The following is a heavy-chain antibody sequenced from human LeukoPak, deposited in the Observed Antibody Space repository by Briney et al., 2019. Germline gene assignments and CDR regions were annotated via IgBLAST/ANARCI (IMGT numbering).Heavy chain of an antibody. Sequence: GSLRLSCAASGFTFSSYSMSWVRQAPGKGLEWVSDINGSGGSTYYADSVKGRFTISRDNSKNTLYLQMNSLRAEDTAVYYCAKKYSTGLDPWGQGTLVTVSS. CDR3: AKKYSTGLDP. CDR1: GFTFSSYS. D-gene: IGHD1-26*01. V-gene: IGHV3-23*01. CDR2: INGSGGST. J-gene: IGHJ5*02.